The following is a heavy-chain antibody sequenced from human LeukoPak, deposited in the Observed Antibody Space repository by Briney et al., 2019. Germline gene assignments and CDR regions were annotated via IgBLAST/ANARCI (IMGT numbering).Heavy chain of an antibody. V-gene: IGHV3-53*01. CDR1: GFAFSNYG. CDR2: MYSGGST. D-gene: IGHD4-11*01. CDR3: ARDLGTTASDY. Sequence: GGSLRLSCTASGFAFSNYGMNWVRQTPGKGLEWVSVMYSGGSTDYADSVKGRFTISRDNSKNTLDLQMNSLRAEDTAVYYCARDLGTTASDYWGQGTLVTVSS. J-gene: IGHJ4*02.